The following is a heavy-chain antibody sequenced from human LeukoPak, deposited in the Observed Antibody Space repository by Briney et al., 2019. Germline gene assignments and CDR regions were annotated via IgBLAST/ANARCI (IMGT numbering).Heavy chain of an antibody. CDR2: IYTSGST. CDR3: ARVRGYDILTGNYYYYYMDV. V-gene: IGHV4-4*07. D-gene: IGHD3-9*01. CDR1: GGSINSYY. Sequence: PSETLSLTCTVSGGSINSYYWSWVRQPARKGLEWIGRIYTSGSTNYNPSLKSRVTISVDTSKNQFSLKLSSVTAADTAVYYCARVRGYDILTGNYYYYYMDVWGKGTTVTISS. J-gene: IGHJ6*03.